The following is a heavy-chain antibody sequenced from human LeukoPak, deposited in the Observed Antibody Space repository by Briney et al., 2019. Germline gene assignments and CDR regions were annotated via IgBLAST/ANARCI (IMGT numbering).Heavy chain of an antibody. CDR1: GFTFGKNA. CDR3: AKDPYGTRYFDY. D-gene: IGHD2-2*01. Sequence: PGGSLRLSCAASGFTFGKNAMSWVRQAPGKGLEWVSSLSGSGADTYYADSVKGRFTISRDNAKNTAYLQMNSLRAEDTAVYYCAKDPYGTRYFDYWGQGTLVTAS. V-gene: IGHV3-23*01. CDR2: LSGSGADT. J-gene: IGHJ4*02.